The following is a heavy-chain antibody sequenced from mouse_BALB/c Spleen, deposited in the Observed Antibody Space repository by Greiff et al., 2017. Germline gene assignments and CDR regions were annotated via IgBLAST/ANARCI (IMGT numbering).Heavy chain of an antibody. D-gene: IGHD1-1*01. J-gene: IGHJ2*01. CDR1: GFTFSSYG. CDR2: ISSGGSYT. V-gene: IGHV5-6*01. Sequence: VQLKESGGDLVKPGGSLKLSCAASGFTFSSYGMSWVRQTPDKRLEWVATISSGGSYTYYPDSVKGRFTISRDNAKNTLYLQMSSLKSEDTAMYYCASYYYGSSYLDYWGQGTTLTVSS. CDR3: ASYYYGSSYLDY.